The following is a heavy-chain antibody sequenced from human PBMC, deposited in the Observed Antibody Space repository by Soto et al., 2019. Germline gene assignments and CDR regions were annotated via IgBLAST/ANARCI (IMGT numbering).Heavy chain of an antibody. CDR3: WGHTVTTPPDY. V-gene: IGHV1-69*02. Sequence: QVQLVQSGAEVKKPGSSVKVSCKAYGGTFSSYTISWVRLAPGQGLEWMGRIIPILGIANYAHKFQGRVTITADKSTSTAYMELSSLRSEDTAVYYYWGHTVTTPPDYWGQGTLVTVSS. D-gene: IGHD4-17*01. CDR1: GGTFSSYT. J-gene: IGHJ4*02. CDR2: IIPILGIA.